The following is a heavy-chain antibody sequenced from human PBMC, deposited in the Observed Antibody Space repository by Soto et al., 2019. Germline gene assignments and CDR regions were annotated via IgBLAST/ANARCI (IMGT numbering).Heavy chain of an antibody. V-gene: IGHV3-30*18. D-gene: IGHD6-6*01. CDR1: GFTFSSYG. CDR3: AKDKRLSIAARPYYYYGMDV. J-gene: IGHJ6*02. CDR2: ISYDGSNK. Sequence: PGGSLRLSCAASGFTFSSYGMHWVRQAPGKGLEWVAVISYDGSNKYYADSVKGRFTISRDNSKNTLYLQMNSLRAEDTAVYYCAKDKRLSIAARPYYYYGMDVWGQGTTVTVSS.